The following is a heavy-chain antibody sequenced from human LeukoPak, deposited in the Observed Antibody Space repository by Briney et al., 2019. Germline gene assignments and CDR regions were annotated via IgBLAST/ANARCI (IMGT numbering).Heavy chain of an antibody. CDR3: ARDQTYSGSGIYTYFDY. CDR2: ISSTGST. V-gene: IGHV4-4*07. Sequence: SETLSLTCTVSGGPISSYYWSWIRQPAGKGLEYLGRISSTGSTNYNPSLRSRVTISADTSKNHFSLKLTSVTAADTAVYYCARDQTYSGSGIYTYFDYWGQGILVTVSS. CDR1: GGPISSYY. J-gene: IGHJ4*02. D-gene: IGHD3-10*01.